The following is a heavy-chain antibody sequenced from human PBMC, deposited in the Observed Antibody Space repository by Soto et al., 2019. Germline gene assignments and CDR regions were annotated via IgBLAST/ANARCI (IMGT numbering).Heavy chain of an antibody. Sequence: QVQLVQSGAEVKKPGASVKVSCTASGYTFTSYGISWVRQAPGQGLEWMVWISAYNGNTNYAQTLQGRVTMTTDTSTRTSYMELRSLGSDDTAVYYCASGAYRHDFDLWGQGTMVTVSS. CDR1: GYTFTSYG. J-gene: IGHJ3*01. D-gene: IGHD3-10*01. CDR3: ASGAYRHDFDL. CDR2: ISAYNGNT. V-gene: IGHV1-18*01.